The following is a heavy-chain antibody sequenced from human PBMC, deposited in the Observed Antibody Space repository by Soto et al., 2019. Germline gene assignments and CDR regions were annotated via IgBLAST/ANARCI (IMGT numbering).Heavy chain of an antibody. CDR2: ISGSGGST. D-gene: IGHD3-10*01. J-gene: IGHJ4*02. V-gene: IGHV3-23*01. Sequence: GGSLRLSCAASGFTFSSYAMSWVRQAPGKGLEWVSAISGSGGSTYYADSVKGRFTISRDNSKNTLYLQMNSLRAEDTAVYYCAKGMYYYGSGSYLGDYWGQGTLVTVSS. CDR1: GFTFSSYA. CDR3: AKGMYYYGSGSYLGDY.